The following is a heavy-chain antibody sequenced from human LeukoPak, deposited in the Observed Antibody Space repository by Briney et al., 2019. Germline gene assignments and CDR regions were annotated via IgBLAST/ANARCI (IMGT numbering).Heavy chain of an antibody. CDR3: AREGNVVVPAAEYYYYYYYMDV. Sequence: ASVKVSCKASGYTFTGYYMHWVRQAPGQGLEWMGWINPNSGGTNYAQKSQGRVTMTRDTSISTAYMELSRLRSDDTAVYYCAREGNVVVPAAEYYYYYYYMDVWGKGTTVTVSS. CDR1: GYTFTGYY. V-gene: IGHV1-2*02. CDR2: INPNSGGT. D-gene: IGHD2-2*01. J-gene: IGHJ6*03.